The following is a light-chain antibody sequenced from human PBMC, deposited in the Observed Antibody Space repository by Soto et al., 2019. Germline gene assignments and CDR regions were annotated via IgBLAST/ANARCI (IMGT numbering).Light chain of an antibody. CDR1: QSVSSD. V-gene: IGKV3-15*01. J-gene: IGKJ5*01. Sequence: EIVMTQTPATLSLSPGERATLSCRASQSVSSDLAWYQQKPGKAPRLLIYDASTRDSEIPSRFSGSGSGTDFTLTISSLQPEDFAAYYCQQCSNYATFGQGTRLEIK. CDR3: QQCSNYAT. CDR2: DAS.